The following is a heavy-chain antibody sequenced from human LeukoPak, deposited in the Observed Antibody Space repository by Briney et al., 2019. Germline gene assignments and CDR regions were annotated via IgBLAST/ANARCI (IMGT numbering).Heavy chain of an antibody. D-gene: IGHD2-8*02. CDR2: ISCDGSNE. CDR1: GFTFSIYA. CDR3: ARDRFWSPDY. Sequence: GRSLRLSCAASGFTFSIYAIHWVRQAPGKGLEWVAVISCDGSNEYYADSVKGRFTISRDNSKNTLYLQMNSLTAEDTAVYYCARDRFWSPDYWGQGTLVTVSS. V-gene: IGHV3-30-3*01. J-gene: IGHJ4*02.